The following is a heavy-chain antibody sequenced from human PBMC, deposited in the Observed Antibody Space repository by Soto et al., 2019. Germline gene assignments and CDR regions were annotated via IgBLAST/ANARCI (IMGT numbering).Heavy chain of an antibody. D-gene: IGHD2-21*02. CDR2: ITSGSGSI. Sequence: PGVSLRLSFAASGFSFSGHAMNWVRQAPGKGLEWLSYITSGSGSIYYADSVKGRFIISRDNSKNTLYLQMNSLRAEDTAVYYCGRVKYQVTARGTFEIWGQGTMVTASS. CDR1: GFSFSGHA. CDR3: GRVKYQVTARGTFEI. J-gene: IGHJ3*02. V-gene: IGHV3-48*01.